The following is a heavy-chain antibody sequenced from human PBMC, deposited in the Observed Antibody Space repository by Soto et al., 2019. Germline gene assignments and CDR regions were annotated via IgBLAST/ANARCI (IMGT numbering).Heavy chain of an antibody. J-gene: IGHJ6*04. Sequence: SETLSLTCTFSGGSISSSSYYWGWIRQPPGKGLEWIGNIYNSGSTYYNPSLKSRATISADTSKSQFSLKLSSVTAADTAVYYCGLGLYSSGWYPAMDVWGKGTTVTVSS. V-gene: IGHV4-39*01. D-gene: IGHD6-19*01. CDR2: IYNSGST. CDR3: GLGLYSSGWYPAMDV. CDR1: GGSISSSSYY.